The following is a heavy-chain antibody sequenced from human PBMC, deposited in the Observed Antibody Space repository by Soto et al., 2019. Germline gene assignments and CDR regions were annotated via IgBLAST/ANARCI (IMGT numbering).Heavy chain of an antibody. CDR2: VYHTGST. CDR3: ARRLFGSGWTLDS. J-gene: IGHJ4*02. V-gene: IGHV4-59*13. D-gene: IGHD6-19*01. Sequence: SETLSLTCDVSGASITTYYWSWIRQAPGKGPEWIGNVYHTGSTDYNSSLRSRVTISVDTSKNQFSLNMNSVTAADTAVYYCARRLFGSGWTLDSWGQGALVTVSS. CDR1: GASITTYY.